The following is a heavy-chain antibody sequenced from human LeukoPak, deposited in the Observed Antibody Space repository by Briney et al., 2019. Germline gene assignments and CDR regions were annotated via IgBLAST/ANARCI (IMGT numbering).Heavy chain of an antibody. CDR1: RFTFSSYE. Sequence: GGSLRLSCAASRFTFSSYEMNWVRQAPGKELEWVSYISSSGSTIYYADSVKGRFTISRDNAKNSLYLQMNSLRAEDTAVYYCAELGITMIGGVWGKGTTVTISP. D-gene: IGHD3-10*02. CDR3: AELGITMIGGV. CDR2: ISSSGSTI. J-gene: IGHJ6*04. V-gene: IGHV3-48*03.